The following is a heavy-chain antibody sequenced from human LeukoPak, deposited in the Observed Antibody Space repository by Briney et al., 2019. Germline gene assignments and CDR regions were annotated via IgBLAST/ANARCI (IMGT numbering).Heavy chain of an antibody. J-gene: IGHJ4*02. CDR3: AKGFESSIWYTLIDY. CDR1: GFTFSSYA. V-gene: IGHV3-23*01. Sequence: HPGGSLRLSCAASGFTFSSYAMSWVRQAPGKGLEWVSAISGSGGSTYYADSVKGRFTISRDNSKNALYPQMSSLRAEDTAVYYCAKGFESSIWYTLIDYWGQGTLVTVSS. CDR2: ISGSGGST. D-gene: IGHD6-13*01.